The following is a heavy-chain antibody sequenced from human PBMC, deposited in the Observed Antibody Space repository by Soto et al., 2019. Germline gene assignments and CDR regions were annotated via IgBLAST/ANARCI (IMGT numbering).Heavy chain of an antibody. Sequence: QVQLVESGGGVVQPGRSLRLSCAASGFTFSSYAMHWVRQAPGKGLEWVAVISYDGSNKYYADSVKGRFTISRDNSKNTLYLQMNSLRAEDTAVYYCARVSPANYYYYGMDVWGQGTTVTVSS. J-gene: IGHJ6*02. CDR2: ISYDGSNK. CDR3: ARVSPANYYYYGMDV. V-gene: IGHV3-30-3*01. CDR1: GFTFSSYA.